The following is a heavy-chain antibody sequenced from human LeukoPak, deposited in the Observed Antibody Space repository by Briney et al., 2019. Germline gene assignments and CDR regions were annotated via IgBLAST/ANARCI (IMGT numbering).Heavy chain of an antibody. D-gene: IGHD4/OR15-4a*01. CDR2: IYTSGST. CDR1: GGSISSYY. J-gene: IGHJ3*02. CDR3: SNHVGCYLVNAFDI. V-gene: IGHV4-4*09. Sequence: SETLSLTCTVSGGSISSYYWSWIRQPPGKGLEWIGYIYTSGSTNYNPSLKSRVTISVDTSKNQFSLKLSSVTAADTAVDYWSNHVGCYLVNAFDILGQGTKGTVSS.